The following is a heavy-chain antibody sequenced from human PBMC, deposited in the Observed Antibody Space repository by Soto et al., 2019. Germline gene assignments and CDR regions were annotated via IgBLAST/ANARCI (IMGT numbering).Heavy chain of an antibody. CDR3: AREIVVVTAATKTGWFDP. J-gene: IGHJ5*02. V-gene: IGHV1-69*01. D-gene: IGHD2-2*01. CDR1: GGTFSSYA. Sequence: QVQLVQSGAEVKKPGSSVKVSCKASGGTFSSYAISWVRQAPGQGLEWMGGIIPIFGTANYAQKFQGRVTISADETTSTAYMELSSLRSEDTAVYYCAREIVVVTAATKTGWFDPWGQGTLVTVSS. CDR2: IIPIFGTA.